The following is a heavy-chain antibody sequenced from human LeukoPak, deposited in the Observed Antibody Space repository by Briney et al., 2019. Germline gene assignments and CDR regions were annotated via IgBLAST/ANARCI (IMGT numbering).Heavy chain of an antibody. Sequence: QPGRALVLSCPASGFTFGDYAMSWGRQAPGKGREGGGFIISKPYGGTTEFAASVKGRFTISRDDSNSIAYLQMNSLKTEDTAVYYCTREGVTHYFDYWGQGTLVTVSS. CDR1: GFTFGDYA. V-gene: IGHV3-49*04. J-gene: IGHJ4*02. CDR3: TREGVTHYFDY. CDR2: IISKPYGGTT. D-gene: IGHD4-23*01.